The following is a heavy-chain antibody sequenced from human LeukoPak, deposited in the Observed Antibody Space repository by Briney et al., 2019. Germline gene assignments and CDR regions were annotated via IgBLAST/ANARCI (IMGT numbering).Heavy chain of an antibody. CDR3: ARDLLSTAGYFDY. CDR1: GGPIRSYY. V-gene: IGHV4-59*01. D-gene: IGHD1-1*01. CDR2: IYYSGST. J-gene: IGHJ4*02. Sequence: SETLSLTCTVYGGPIRSYYGSWVRQPPGKGLEWIGYIYYSGSTNYNPSLKSRVTISVDTPKNQFSLNLRSVTAADTAVYYYARDLLSTAGYFDYWGQGTLVTVSS.